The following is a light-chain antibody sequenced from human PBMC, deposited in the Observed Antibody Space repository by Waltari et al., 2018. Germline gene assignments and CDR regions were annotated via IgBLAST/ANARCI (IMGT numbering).Light chain of an antibody. V-gene: IGLV1-44*01. CDR2: STD. CDR1: SSNIGSNT. Sequence: QSVLTQPPSASGTPGQRVTISCSGSSSNIGSNTVNWYKQLPGTAPNPLISSTDQRPSGVPDRFSASKSGTSASLAISGLQSEDEADYYCAAWDDSLNGLYWVFGGGTKLTVL. J-gene: IGLJ3*02. CDR3: AAWDDSLNGLYWV.